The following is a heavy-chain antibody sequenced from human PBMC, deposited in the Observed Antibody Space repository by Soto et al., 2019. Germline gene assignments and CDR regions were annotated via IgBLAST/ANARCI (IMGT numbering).Heavy chain of an antibody. Sequence: QVQLVEFGGGLVKPGGSLRLSCTASGFTFSDYYMSWIRQAPGKGLEWVSYISSGSSYTDYGDSVKGRFTISRDNAKNSLYLQMSSLRVEDTAVYFCARWTNYYGMDVWGHGTTVSVSS. CDR3: ARWTNYYGMDV. V-gene: IGHV3-11*05. CDR1: GFTFSDYY. CDR2: ISSGSSYT. J-gene: IGHJ6*02.